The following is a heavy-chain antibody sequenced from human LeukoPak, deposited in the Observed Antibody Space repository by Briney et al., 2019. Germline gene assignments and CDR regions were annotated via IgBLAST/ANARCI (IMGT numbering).Heavy chain of an antibody. J-gene: IGHJ5*02. V-gene: IGHV3-74*01. CDR3: ATDRYKFDP. D-gene: IGHD3-16*02. CDR1: GFTFSSYC. CDR2: VNTDGSST. Sequence: GGSLTLSCAASGFTFSSYCMHWVRQPPGKGLVWVSRVNTDGSSTNYADSVKGRFTISRDNAKNTLYLQMNSLRAEDTAVYYCATDRYKFDPWGQGTLVTVSS.